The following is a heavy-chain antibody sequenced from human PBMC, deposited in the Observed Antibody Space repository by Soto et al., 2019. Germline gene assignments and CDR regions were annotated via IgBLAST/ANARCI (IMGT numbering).Heavy chain of an antibody. J-gene: IGHJ3*02. Sequence: PGGSLRLSCAASGFTFSRSAMSWVRQAPGKGLEWVSSISGSGGNTVYADSAKGRFTTSRDNSKNTLYLQMNSLRAEDTAVYYCARLLDSTPWGAFDIWGQGTMVTVSS. CDR3: ARLLDSTPWGAFDI. V-gene: IGHV3-23*01. CDR2: ISGSGGNT. D-gene: IGHD3-10*01. CDR1: GFTFSRSA.